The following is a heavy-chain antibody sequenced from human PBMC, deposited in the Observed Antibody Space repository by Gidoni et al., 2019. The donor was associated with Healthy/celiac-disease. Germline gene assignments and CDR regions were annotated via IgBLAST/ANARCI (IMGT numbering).Heavy chain of an antibody. Sequence: TYYRSKWYNDYAVSVKSRITINPDTSKNQFSLQLNSVTPEDTAVYYCVRTRLWRGYYFDYWGQGTLVTVSS. D-gene: IGHD5-18*01. J-gene: IGHJ4*02. CDR2: TYYRSKWYN. V-gene: IGHV6-1*01. CDR3: VRTRLWRGYYFDY.